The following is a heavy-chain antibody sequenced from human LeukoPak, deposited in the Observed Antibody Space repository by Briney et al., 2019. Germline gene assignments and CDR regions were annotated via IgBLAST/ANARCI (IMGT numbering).Heavy chain of an antibody. V-gene: IGHV4-59*08. D-gene: IGHD5-24*01. CDR3: ARGARAGYNLEPFDY. CDR1: GASMSSSY. Sequence: PSETLSLTCTVSGASMSSSYWSWIRQPPGKGLEWIGNIYYSGSTKYNPSLKSRVSISVVSSKNQFSLKLSPVTAADTAVYYCARGARAGYNLEPFDYWGQGTLVTVSS. J-gene: IGHJ4*02. CDR2: IYYSGST.